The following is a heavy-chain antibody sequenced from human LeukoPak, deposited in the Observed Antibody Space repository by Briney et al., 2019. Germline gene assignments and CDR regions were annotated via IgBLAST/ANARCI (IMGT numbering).Heavy chain of an antibody. V-gene: IGHV4-59*08. J-gene: IGHJ3*02. CDR1: GGSISSYY. Sequence: PSETLSLTCTVSGGSISSYYWSWIRQPPGKGLEWIGYIYYSGSTNYNPSLKSRVTISVDTSKNQFSLKLSSVTAADTAVYYCARQPLLGYCSSTSCPRLDAFDIWGQGTMVTVSS. CDR3: ARQPLLGYCSSTSCPRLDAFDI. D-gene: IGHD2-2*01. CDR2: IYYSGST.